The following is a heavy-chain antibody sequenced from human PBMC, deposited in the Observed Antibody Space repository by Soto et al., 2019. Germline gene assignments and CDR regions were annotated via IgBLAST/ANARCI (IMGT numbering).Heavy chain of an antibody. CDR3: ARHRNVLFGDDAFDF. CDR1: GDSISGSYF. D-gene: IGHD3-16*01. J-gene: IGHJ3*01. Sequence: QLQLQESGPGLVKPSETLSLTCTVSGDSISGSYFWAWIRQPPGKGLESIGNIYYSGKTNYNPSLRRRVTLSVDTPRNQFSLKLTSVTAADTAVYFCARHRNVLFGDDAFDFWGQGTMVVVSS. V-gene: IGHV4-39*01. CDR2: IYYSGKT.